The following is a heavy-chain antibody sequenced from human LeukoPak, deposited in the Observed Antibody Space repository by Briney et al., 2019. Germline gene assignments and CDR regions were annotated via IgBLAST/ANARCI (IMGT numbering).Heavy chain of an antibody. V-gene: IGHV3-30*18. Sequence: GGSLRLSCAASGFTFSSYGMHWVRKAPGKGLEWVAVISYDGSNKYYADSVKGRFTISRDNSKNTLYLQMNSLRAEDTAVYYCAKEGLDGDYLRAHAFDIWGQGTMVTVSS. CDR3: AKEGLDGDYLRAHAFDI. J-gene: IGHJ3*02. CDR1: GFTFSSYG. D-gene: IGHD4-17*01. CDR2: ISYDGSNK.